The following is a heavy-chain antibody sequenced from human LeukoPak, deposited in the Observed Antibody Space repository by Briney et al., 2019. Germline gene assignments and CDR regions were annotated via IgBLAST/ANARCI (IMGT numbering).Heavy chain of an antibody. Sequence: GGSLRLSCAASGFTFSSYWMSWVRQAPGKGLEWVANIKQDGSEKYYVDSVKGRFTISRDNAKNSLYLQMNSLRAEDTAVYYCARDQYCSGTSCYFYYYYVMDVWAQGTTVTVSS. J-gene: IGHJ6*02. V-gene: IGHV3-7*01. CDR2: IKQDGSEK. CDR1: GFTFSSYW. D-gene: IGHD2-2*01. CDR3: ARDQYCSGTSCYFYYYYVMDV.